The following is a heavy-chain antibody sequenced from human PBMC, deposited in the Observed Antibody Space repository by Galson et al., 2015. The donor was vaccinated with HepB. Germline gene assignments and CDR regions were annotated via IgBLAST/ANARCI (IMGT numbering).Heavy chain of an antibody. V-gene: IGHV3-7*03. CDR2: IKQDGSEK. CDR3: ARDLDCSGGSCYSFDY. J-gene: IGHJ4*02. D-gene: IGHD2-15*01. CDR1: GFTFSSYW. Sequence: LRLSCAASGFTFSSYWMSWVRQAPGKGLEWVANIKQDGSEKYYVDSVKGRFTISRDNAKNSLYLQMNSLRAEDTAVYYCARDLDCSGGSCYSFDYWGQGTLVTVSS.